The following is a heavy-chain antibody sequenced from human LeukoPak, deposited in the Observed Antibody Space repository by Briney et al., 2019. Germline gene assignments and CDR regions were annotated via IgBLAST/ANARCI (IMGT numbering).Heavy chain of an antibody. D-gene: IGHD5-18*01. V-gene: IGHV3-53*01. J-gene: IGHJ6*02. CDR2: IYSGGST. Sequence: GGSPRLSCAASGFTVSSNYMSWVRQAPGKGLEWVSVIYSGGSTYYADSVKGRFTISRDNSKNTLYLQMNSLRAEDTAVYYCARENVDTAYYYYGMDVWGQGTTVTVSS. CDR1: GFTVSSNY. CDR3: ARENVDTAYYYYGMDV.